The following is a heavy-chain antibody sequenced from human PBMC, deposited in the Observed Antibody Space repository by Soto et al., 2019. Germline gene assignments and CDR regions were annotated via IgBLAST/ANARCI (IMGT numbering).Heavy chain of an antibody. CDR1: GFTFSSYS. CDR2: ISNNRSNK. Sequence: GGSLRLSCAASGFTFSSYSMNWVRQAPGKGLEWVSYISNNRSNKYYADSVKGRFTISRDNSKNSLYLQMNSLRAEDTAVYYCAGSSGYYFFDYWGQGTLVTVSS. CDR3: AGSSGYYFFDY. J-gene: IGHJ4*02. D-gene: IGHD3-22*01. V-gene: IGHV3-30*02.